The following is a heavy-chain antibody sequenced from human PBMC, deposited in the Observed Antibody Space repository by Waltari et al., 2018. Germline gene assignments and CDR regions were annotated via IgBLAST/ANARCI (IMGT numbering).Heavy chain of an antibody. CDR3: ARVAYCSSTSCSTGWFDP. CDR1: GGPIRSSSYY. V-gene: IGHV4-39*01. Sequence: QLQLQESGPGLVKPSETLSLTCTVSGGPIRSSSYYWGWIRQPPGKGLEWIGSIYYSGSTYYNPSLKSRVTISVDTSKNQFSLKLSSVTAADTAVYYCARVAYCSSTSCSTGWFDPWGQGTLVTVSS. CDR2: IYYSGST. J-gene: IGHJ5*02. D-gene: IGHD2-2*01.